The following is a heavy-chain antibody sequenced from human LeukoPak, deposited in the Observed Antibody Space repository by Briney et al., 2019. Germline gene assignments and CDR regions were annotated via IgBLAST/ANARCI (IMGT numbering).Heavy chain of an antibody. D-gene: IGHD5-18*01. CDR3: AKCETAMVTSPDDY. V-gene: IGHV3-23*01. CDR1: GFTFSSYA. J-gene: IGHJ4*02. CDR2: ISGSGGST. Sequence: GGSLRLSCAASGFTFSSYAMSWVRQAPGKGLEWVSVISGSGGSTYYADSVKGRFTISRDNSKNTLYLQMNSLRAEDTAVYYCAKCETAMVTSPDDYWGQGTLVTVSS.